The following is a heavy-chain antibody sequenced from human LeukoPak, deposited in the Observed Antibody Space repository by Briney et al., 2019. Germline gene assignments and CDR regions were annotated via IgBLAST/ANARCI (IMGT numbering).Heavy chain of an antibody. V-gene: IGHV4-34*01. J-gene: IGHJ5*02. CDR2: INHSGST. CDR1: GGSFSGYY. CDR3: ARARQYQLLST. Sequence: SETLSLTCAVYGGSFSGYYWSWIRQPPGKGLEWIGEINHSGSTNYNPSLKSRVTISVDTSKNQFSLKLSSVTAADTAVYYCARARQYQLLSTWGQGTLVTVSS. D-gene: IGHD2-2*01.